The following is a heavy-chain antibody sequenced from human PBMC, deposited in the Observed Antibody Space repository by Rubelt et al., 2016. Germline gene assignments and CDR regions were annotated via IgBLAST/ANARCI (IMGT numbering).Heavy chain of an antibody. Sequence: EVQLLESGGGLVQPGGSLRLSCAASGFKFSIYAMSWVRQAPGKGLEWVSGISDSGSGGTTYYADSVKGRFTISRDNSKNTLSLQMNSRRAADTALYYCARPDWSIVVATRGIGYFDYWGQGTLVTVSS. CDR3: ARPDWSIVVATRGIGYFDY. V-gene: IGHV3-23*01. CDR1: GFKFSIYA. J-gene: IGHJ4*02. D-gene: IGHD2-21*02. CDR2: ISDSGSGGTT.